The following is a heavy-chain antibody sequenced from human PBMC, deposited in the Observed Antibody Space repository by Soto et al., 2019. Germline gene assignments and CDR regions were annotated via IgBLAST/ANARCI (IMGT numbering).Heavy chain of an antibody. CDR1: GGSFSGYY. CDR2: IIHGGST. J-gene: IGHJ4*02. CDR3: ARPHYDSNTFHYYFHY. Sequence: ETLSLTCAVYGGSFSGYYWSWIRQPPGKGLEWIGEIIHGGSTNYSPSLKSRVTISVDTSKNQLSLELSSVTAADTAVYYCARPHYDSNTFHYYFHYWGQGTLVTVSS. V-gene: IGHV4-34*12. D-gene: IGHD3-22*01.